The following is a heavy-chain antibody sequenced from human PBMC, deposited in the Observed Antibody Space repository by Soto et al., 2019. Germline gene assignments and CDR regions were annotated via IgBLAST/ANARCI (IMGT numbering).Heavy chain of an antibody. CDR3: AREAWGGITIFGVVPSKYYYYGMDV. Sequence: SETLSLTCAVYGGSFSGYYWSWIRQPPGKGLEWIGEINHSGSTNHNPSLKSRVTISVDTSKNQFSLKLSSVTAADTAVYYCAREAWGGITIFGVVPSKYYYYGMDVWGQGTTVTVSS. D-gene: IGHD3-3*01. J-gene: IGHJ6*02. CDR1: GGSFSGYY. CDR2: INHSGST. V-gene: IGHV4-34*01.